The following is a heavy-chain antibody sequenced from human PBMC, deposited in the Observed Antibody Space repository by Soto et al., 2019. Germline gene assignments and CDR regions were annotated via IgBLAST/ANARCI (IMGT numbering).Heavy chain of an antibody. Sequence: HGGSLRLSCAASGFAFRTYAMAWVRQAPGKGLEWVSGIWGSGDRTFYADSVKGRFTISRDNSRNTLYLQMYSLTAEDTALYYCAKTGPYCGGDCSRYFYGMDVWGQGTTVTVSS. J-gene: IGHJ6*02. D-gene: IGHD2-21*02. V-gene: IGHV3-23*01. CDR1: GFAFRTYA. CDR3: AKTGPYCGGDCSRYFYGMDV. CDR2: IWGSGDRT.